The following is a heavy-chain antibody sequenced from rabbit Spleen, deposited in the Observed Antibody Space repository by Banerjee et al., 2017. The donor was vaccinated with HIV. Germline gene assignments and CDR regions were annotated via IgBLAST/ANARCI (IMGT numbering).Heavy chain of an antibody. CDR1: GFSFSSSDY. CDR3: ATYVDYDGDFNL. Sequence: QSLEESGGGLVQPEGSLALTCKASGFSFSSSDYICWVRQAPGKVLEWISCIAGSSSGFTYSATWAKGRFTISKTSSTTVTLQMTSLTAADTATYFCATYVDYDGDFNLWGPGTLVTVS. D-gene: IGHD2-1*01. J-gene: IGHJ4*01. CDR2: IAGSSSGFT. V-gene: IGHV1S40*01.